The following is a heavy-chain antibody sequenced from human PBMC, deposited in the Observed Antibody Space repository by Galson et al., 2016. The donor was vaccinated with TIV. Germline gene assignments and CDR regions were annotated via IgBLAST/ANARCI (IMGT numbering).Heavy chain of an antibody. D-gene: IGHD1/OR15-1a*01. CDR1: GDSVSSNSA. J-gene: IGHJ6*02. CDR2: TYYRSKWCN. V-gene: IGHV6-1*01. CDR3: ARDRTLPGYYYNGMDV. Sequence: CAISGDSVSSNSAWNWIRQSPSRGLEWLGRTYYRSKWCNDYALSVKSRITINPDTSKNQFSLQLNSMTPEDTAVYYCARDRTLPGYYYNGMDVWGQGTTVTVSS.